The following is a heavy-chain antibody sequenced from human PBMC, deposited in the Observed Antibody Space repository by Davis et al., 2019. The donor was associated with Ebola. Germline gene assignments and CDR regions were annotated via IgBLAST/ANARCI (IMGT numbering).Heavy chain of an antibody. CDR1: GGSISSSNW. Sequence: PSETLSLTCAVSGGSISSSNWWSWVRQPPGKGLEWIGEIYHSGSTNYNPSLKSRVTISVDKSKNQFSLKLSSVTAADTAVYYCARGLPFPYYYYMDVWGKGTTVTVSS. D-gene: IGHD3-3*02. CDR2: IYHSGST. CDR3: ARGLPFPYYYYMDV. V-gene: IGHV4-4*02. J-gene: IGHJ6*03.